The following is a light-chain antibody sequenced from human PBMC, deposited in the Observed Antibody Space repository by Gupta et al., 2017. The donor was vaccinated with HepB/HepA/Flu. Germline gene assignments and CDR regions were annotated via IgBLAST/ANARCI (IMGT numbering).Light chain of an antibody. J-gene: IGKJ5*01. CDR1: QSVSTSY. CDR3: QQDGSSPIT. CDR2: GAS. V-gene: IGKV3-20*01. Sequence: EIVLTQSPGTLSLSPGERATLSCRASQSVSTSYLHWYQQKPGQAPRLLIYGASSRATGIPDRFSGSGSGTDFTLTISRLEPEDFAVYYCQQDGSSPITFGQGTRLEIK.